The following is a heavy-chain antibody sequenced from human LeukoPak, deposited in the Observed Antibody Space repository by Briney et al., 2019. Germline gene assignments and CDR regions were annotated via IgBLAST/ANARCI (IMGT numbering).Heavy chain of an antibody. D-gene: IGHD2-2*01. J-gene: IGHJ4*02. V-gene: IGHV4-39*01. CDR1: GGSVSSSYHY. CDR3: ARRYCSGSNCYFFDY. CDR2: VYYSGST. Sequence: SETLSLTCTVSGGSVSSSYHYWGWIRQPPGKGLEWIGTVYYSGSTFYNPSLKSRVTISVDTSKNQFSPKLTSVTAADTAVYFCARRYCSGSNCYFFDYWGQGTLVTVSS.